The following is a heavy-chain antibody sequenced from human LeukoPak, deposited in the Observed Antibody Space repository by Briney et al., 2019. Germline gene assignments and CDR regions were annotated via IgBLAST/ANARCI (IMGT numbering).Heavy chain of an antibody. CDR3: ARRRVEMATSYFDY. V-gene: IGHV4-38-2*01. CDR1: GYSISSGYY. CDR2: IYHSGST. Sequence: PSETLSLTCAVSGYSISSGYYWGWIRQPPGKGLEWIGSIYHSGSTYYNPSLKSRVTISVDTSKNQSSLKLSSVTAADTAVYYCARRRVEMATSYFDYWGQGTLVTVSS. J-gene: IGHJ4*02. D-gene: IGHD5-24*01.